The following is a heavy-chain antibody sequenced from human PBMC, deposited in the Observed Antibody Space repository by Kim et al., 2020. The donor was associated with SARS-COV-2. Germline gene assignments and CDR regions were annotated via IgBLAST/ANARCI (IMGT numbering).Heavy chain of an antibody. Sequence: SETLSLTCTVSGGSISSSSYYWGWIRQPPGKVLEWIGSIYYSGSTYYNPSLKSRVTISVDTSKNQFSLKLSSVTAADTAVYYCARHPVGYGGYQLCWFDP. V-gene: IGHV4-39*01. D-gene: IGHD5-12*01. CDR2: IYYSGST. CDR3: ARHPVGYGGYQLCWFDP. J-gene: IGHJ5*02. CDR1: GGSISSSSYY.